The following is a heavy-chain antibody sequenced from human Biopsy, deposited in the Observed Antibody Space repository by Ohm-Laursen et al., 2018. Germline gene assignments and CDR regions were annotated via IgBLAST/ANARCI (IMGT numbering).Heavy chain of an antibody. V-gene: IGHV3-11*01. Sequence: SLRLSCAASGFTFSDYYMSWIRQAPGKGLEWLSYISGSSTTIFYADSVKGRFTVSRDNAKNSLYLQTNSLTVEDTAVYYCARDGAGSYHDYWGQGTLVTVSS. CDR3: ARDGAGSYHDY. J-gene: IGHJ4*02. D-gene: IGHD3-10*01. CDR2: ISGSSTTI. CDR1: GFTFSDYY.